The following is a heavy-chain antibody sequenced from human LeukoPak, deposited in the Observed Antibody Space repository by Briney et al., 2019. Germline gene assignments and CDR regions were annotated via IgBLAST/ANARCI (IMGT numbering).Heavy chain of an antibody. D-gene: IGHD6-13*01. CDR1: GFTFSSYG. Sequence: PGRSLRLSCAASGFTFSSYGMHWVRQAPGKGLEWVAVISYDGSNKYYADSVKGRFTISRDNSKNTLYLQMNSLRAEDTAVYYCAKDWEEFYSSSWYDYWGQGTLVTVSS. CDR2: ISYDGSNK. CDR3: AKDWEEFYSSSWYDY. J-gene: IGHJ4*02. V-gene: IGHV3-30*18.